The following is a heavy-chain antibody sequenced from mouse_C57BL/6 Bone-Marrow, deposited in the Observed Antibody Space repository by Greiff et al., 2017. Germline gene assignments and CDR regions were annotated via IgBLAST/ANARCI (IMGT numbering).Heavy chain of an antibody. CDR1: GYTFTSYW. V-gene: IGHV1-64*01. CDR3: ARWGDYYGSSPYYFDY. CDR2: IHPNSGST. D-gene: IGHD1-1*01. Sequence: VQLQQSGAELVKPGASVKLSCKASGYTFTSYWMHWVKQRPGQGLEWIGMIHPNSGSTNYNEKFKSKATLTVDKSSSTAYMQLSSLTSEDSAVYYCARWGDYYGSSPYYFDYWGQGTTLTVSS. J-gene: IGHJ2*01.